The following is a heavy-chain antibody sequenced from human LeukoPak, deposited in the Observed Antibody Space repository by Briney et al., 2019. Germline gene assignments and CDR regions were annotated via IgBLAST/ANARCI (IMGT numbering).Heavy chain of an antibody. D-gene: IGHD3-22*01. CDR2: ISSSSSYI. CDR3: AKEVGYDSSGYDDY. J-gene: IGHJ4*02. CDR1: GFTFSSYS. Sequence: GGSLRLSCAASGFTFSSYSMNWVRQAPGKGLEWVSSISSSSSYIYYADSVKGRFTISRDNSKNTLYLQMNSLRAEDTAVYYCAKEVGYDSSGYDDYWGQGTLVTVSS. V-gene: IGHV3-21*04.